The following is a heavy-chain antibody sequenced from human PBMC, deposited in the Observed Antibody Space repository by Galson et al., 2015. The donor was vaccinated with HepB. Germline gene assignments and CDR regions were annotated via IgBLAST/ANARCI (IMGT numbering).Heavy chain of an antibody. J-gene: IGHJ4*02. CDR2: ISSSSSYI. V-gene: IGHV3-21*01. CDR1: GFSFSSYS. CDR3: ARDLDDSSGSFDY. Sequence: SLRLSCAASGFSFSSYSMNWVRQAPGKGLEWVSSISSSSSYIYYADSVKGRFTISRDNAKNSLYLQMNSLRAEDTAVYYCARDLDDSSGSFDYWGQGTLVTVSS. D-gene: IGHD3-22*01.